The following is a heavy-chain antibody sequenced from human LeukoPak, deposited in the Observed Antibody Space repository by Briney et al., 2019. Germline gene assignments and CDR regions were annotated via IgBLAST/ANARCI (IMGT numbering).Heavy chain of an antibody. CDR3: ARGNRWLSALDY. CDR1: GGSFSGYY. CDR2: INHSGST. Sequence: SETLSLTCAVYGGSFSGYYWSWIRQPPGKGLEWIGEINHSGSTNYNPSLESRVTISVDTSKNQFSLKLSSVTAADTAVYYCARGNRWLSALDYWGQGTLVTVSS. J-gene: IGHJ4*02. D-gene: IGHD3-22*01. V-gene: IGHV4-34*01.